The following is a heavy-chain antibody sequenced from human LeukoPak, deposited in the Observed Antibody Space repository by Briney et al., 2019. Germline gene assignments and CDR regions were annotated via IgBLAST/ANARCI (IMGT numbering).Heavy chain of an antibody. CDR1: GYTFTSYH. Sequence: ASVKVSCKASGYTFTSYHIHWVRQAPGQGLEWMGVINPSGRSTSYALKFQGRVTMTRDTSTSTVYMELSSLRSEDTAVFFCASNYDILTGHDAFDIWGQGTMVTVSS. CDR2: INPSGRST. CDR3: ASNYDILTGHDAFDI. V-gene: IGHV1-46*01. D-gene: IGHD3-9*01. J-gene: IGHJ3*02.